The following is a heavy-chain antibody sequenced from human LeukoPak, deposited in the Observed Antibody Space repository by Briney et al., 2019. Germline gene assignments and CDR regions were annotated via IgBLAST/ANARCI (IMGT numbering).Heavy chain of an antibody. CDR3: ATATIFGVPLDY. V-gene: IGHV1-69*04. D-gene: IGHD3-3*01. J-gene: IGHJ4*02. CDR2: IIPILGIA. CDR1: GGTFSGYA. Sequence: SVKVSCKASGGTFSGYAISWVRQAPGQGLEWMGRIIPILGIANYAQKFQGRVTMTEDTSTDTAYMELSSLRSEDTAVYYCATATIFGVPLDYWGQGTLVTVSS.